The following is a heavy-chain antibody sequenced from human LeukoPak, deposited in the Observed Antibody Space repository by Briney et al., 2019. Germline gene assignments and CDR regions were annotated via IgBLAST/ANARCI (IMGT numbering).Heavy chain of an antibody. CDR3: ARVRGGN. CDR1: GFTFSDFW. J-gene: IGHJ4*02. V-gene: IGHV3-74*01. CDR2: IHDDGTT. D-gene: IGHD3-16*01. Sequence: PGGSLRLSCAASGFTFSDFWMYWVRHAPGKGLVWISNIHDDGTTAYADSVKGRFTISRDNAKNTLYLRMNSLRAEDTAVYYCARVRGGNWGQGTLVTVSS.